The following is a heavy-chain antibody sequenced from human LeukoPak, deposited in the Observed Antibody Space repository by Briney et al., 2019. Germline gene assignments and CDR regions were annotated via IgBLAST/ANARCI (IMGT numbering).Heavy chain of an antibody. CDR2: INPSGGST. V-gene: IGHV1-46*01. CDR1: GYTFTSYY. D-gene: IGHD1-26*01. CDR3: ARDRWEVGASRWFDP. Sequence: ASVKVSCKASGYTFTSYYMHWVRQAPGQGLEWMGIINPSGGSTSYAQKFQGRVTMTRDMSTSTVYMELSSLRSEDTAVYYCARDRWEVGASRWFDPWGQGTLVIVSS. J-gene: IGHJ5*02.